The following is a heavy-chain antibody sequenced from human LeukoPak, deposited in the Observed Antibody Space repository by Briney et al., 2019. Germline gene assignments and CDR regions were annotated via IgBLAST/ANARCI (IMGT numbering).Heavy chain of an antibody. CDR1: GFTFSSYG. CDR2: IWYDGSNK. CDR3: ASFSSGWPFDY. V-gene: IGHV3-33*01. D-gene: IGHD6-19*01. J-gene: IGHJ4*02. Sequence: GRSLRLSCAASGFTFSSYGMHWVRQAPGKGLEWVAVIWYDGSNKYYADSVKGRFTISRDNSKNTLYLQMNSLRAEDTAVYYCASFSSGWPFDYWGQGTLVTVSS.